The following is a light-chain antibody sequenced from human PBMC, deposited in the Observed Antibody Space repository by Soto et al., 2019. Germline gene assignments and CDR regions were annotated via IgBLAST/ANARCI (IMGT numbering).Light chain of an antibody. CDR2: GAS. CDR1: QSVSSSY. CDR3: EQYCSSGR. J-gene: IGKJ1*01. V-gene: IGKV3-20*01. Sequence: IAILACRASQSVSSSYLAWYQQKPGQAPRLLIYGASSRATGVPARFSGSGSGTDFTLPIRCLEPEDFPVYYCEQYCSSGRFGEGTKVDVK.